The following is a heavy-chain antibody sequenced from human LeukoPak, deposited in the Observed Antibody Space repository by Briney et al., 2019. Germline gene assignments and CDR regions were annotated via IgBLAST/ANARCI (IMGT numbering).Heavy chain of an antibody. CDR2: INPNSGGT. J-gene: IGHJ3*02. CDR3: ARDLDYGGNSGDAFDI. D-gene: IGHD4-23*01. Sequence: ASVKVSCKASGYTFTGYYMHWVRQAPGQGLEWMGWINPNSGGTNYAQKSQGRVTMTRDTSISTAYMELRSLRSDDTAVYYCARDLDYGGNSGDAFDIWGQGTMVTVSS. V-gene: IGHV1-2*02. CDR1: GYTFTGYY.